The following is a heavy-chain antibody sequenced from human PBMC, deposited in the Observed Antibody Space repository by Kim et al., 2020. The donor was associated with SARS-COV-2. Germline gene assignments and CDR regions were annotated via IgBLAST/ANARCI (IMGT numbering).Heavy chain of an antibody. D-gene: IGHD2-15*01. V-gene: IGHV3-21*01. CDR2: ISSSSSYI. Sequence: GGSLRLSCAASGFTFSSYSMNWVRQAPGKGLEWVSSISSSSSYIYYADSVKGRFTISRDNAKNSLYLQMNSLRAEDTAVYYCARDLLLPYWGDIVVVVAASGAFDIWGQGTMVTVSS. J-gene: IGHJ3*02. CDR1: GFTFSSYS. CDR3: ARDLLLPYWGDIVVVVAASGAFDI.